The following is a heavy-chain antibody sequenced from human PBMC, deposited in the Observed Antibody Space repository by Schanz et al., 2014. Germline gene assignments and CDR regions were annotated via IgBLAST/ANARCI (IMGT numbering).Heavy chain of an antibody. V-gene: IGHV3-30*18. CDR3: AKEEEEAAADGSCFDS. D-gene: IGHD6-13*01. Sequence: QVQLVESGGGVVQPGRSLRLSCAASGITLSGYGLHWVRQAPGKGLEWAGFISFGGRNTGYAHSVKGRFTISRDNSKNTVNLQMNSLRAEDTAVYYCAKEEEEAAADGSCFDSWGQGTLVTVSS. CDR1: GITLSGYG. CDR2: ISFGGRNT. J-gene: IGHJ4*02.